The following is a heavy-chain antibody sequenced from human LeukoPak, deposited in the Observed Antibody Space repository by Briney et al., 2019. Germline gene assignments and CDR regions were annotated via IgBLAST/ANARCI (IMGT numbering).Heavy chain of an antibody. CDR1: GFTFSSYG. D-gene: IGHD3-10*01. V-gene: IGHV3-30*02. J-gene: IGHJ4*02. CDR3: AKDHYGSGSYYRFVAYYFDY. Sequence: GGSLRLSCAASGFTFSSYGMHWVRRAQGKGLEWVAFIRYDGSNKYYAASVKGRFTISRDNSKNTLYLQMNSLRAEDTAVYYCAKDHYGSGSYYRFVAYYFDYWGQGTLVTVSS. CDR2: IRYDGSNK.